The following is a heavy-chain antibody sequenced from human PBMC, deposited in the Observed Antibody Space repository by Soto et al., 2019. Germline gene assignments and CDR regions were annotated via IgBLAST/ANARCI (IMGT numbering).Heavy chain of an antibody. D-gene: IGHD3-22*01. CDR1: GFTFSSYA. CDR3: AKDGEDYYDSSGYNHDAFDI. J-gene: IGHJ3*02. V-gene: IGHV3-23*01. Sequence: EVQLLESGGGLVQPGGSLRLSCAASGFTFSSYAMSWVRQAPGKGLEWVSAISGSGGSTYYADPVKGRFTISRDNSKNTLYLQMNSLRAEDTAVYYCAKDGEDYYDSSGYNHDAFDIWGQGTMVTVSS. CDR2: ISGSGGST.